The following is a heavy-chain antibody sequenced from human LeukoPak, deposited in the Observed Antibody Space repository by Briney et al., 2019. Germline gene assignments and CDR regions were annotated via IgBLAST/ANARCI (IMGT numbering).Heavy chain of an antibody. CDR1: GYAFTVRY. CDR3: STEDKYCKTTTCDDY. CDR2: IKPDSGFT. V-gene: IGHV1-2*02. J-gene: IGHJ4*02. D-gene: IGHD2/OR15-2a*01. Sequence: GASVKVSCKASGYAFTVRYMHWVRQVPGQGLEWMGFIKPDSGFTNYAENFQDRVTMSRDTSITTVYMELSSLGSGDTALYYCSTEDKYCKTTTCDDYWGQGTLVTVSS.